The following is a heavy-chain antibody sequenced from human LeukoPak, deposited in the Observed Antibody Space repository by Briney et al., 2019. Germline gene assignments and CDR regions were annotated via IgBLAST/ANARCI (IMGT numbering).Heavy chain of an antibody. CDR3: TRDVRHSFDPPSDY. J-gene: IGHJ4*02. CDR2: IRSKGYGGTT. CDR1: GFTFGDYA. Sequence: GGSLRLSCTGSGFTFGDYAMSWVRQAPGKGLEWVGFIRSKGYGGTTEYAASVQGRFTISRDDFKSVAYLQMNSLITGDTAVYYCTRDVRHSFDPPSDYWGQGTLVIVSS. V-gene: IGHV3-49*04. D-gene: IGHD5-18*01.